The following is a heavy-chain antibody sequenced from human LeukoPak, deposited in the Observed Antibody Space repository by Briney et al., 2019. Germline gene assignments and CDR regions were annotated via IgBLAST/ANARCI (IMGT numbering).Heavy chain of an antibody. CDR1: GGTFSSYA. CDR2: IIPIFGTA. V-gene: IGHV1-69*13. J-gene: IGHJ5*02. CDR3: ARDYHTDYSNFGWFDP. Sequence: ASVKVSCKASGGTFSSYAISWVRRAPGQGLEWMGGIIPIFGTANYAQKFQGRVTITADESTSTAYMELSSLRSEDTAVYYCARDYHTDYSNFGWFDPWGQGTLVTVSS. D-gene: IGHD4-11*01.